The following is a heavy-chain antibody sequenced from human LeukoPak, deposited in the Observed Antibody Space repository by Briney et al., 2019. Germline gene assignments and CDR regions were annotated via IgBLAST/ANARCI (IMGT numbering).Heavy chain of an antibody. J-gene: IGHJ4*02. CDR3: ARGAYSGYVEVFDY. CDR2: IKQDGSEK. Sequence: GALRLSCAASGFTFSSYWMSWVRQAPGKGLEWVANIKQDGSEKYYVDSVKGRFTISRDNAKNSLYLQMNSLRAEDTAVYYCARGAYSGYVEVFDYWGQGTLVTVSS. CDR1: GFTFSSYW. V-gene: IGHV3-7*03. D-gene: IGHD5-12*01.